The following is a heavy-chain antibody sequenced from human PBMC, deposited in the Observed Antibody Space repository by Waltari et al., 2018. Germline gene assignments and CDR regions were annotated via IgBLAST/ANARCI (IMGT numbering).Heavy chain of an antibody. CDR2: INHSGST. CDR1: GGSFSVYY. V-gene: IGHV4-34*01. D-gene: IGHD3-3*01. CDR3: ARVPAYYDFWSGYSGWFDP. J-gene: IGHJ5*02. Sequence: QVQLQQWGAGLLTPSETPSRTRAVYGGSFSVYYWRWLRQPPGKGLEWIGEINHSGSTNYNPSLKSRVTISVDTSKNQFSLKLSSVTAADTAVYYCARVPAYYDFWSGYSGWFDPWGQGTLVTVSS.